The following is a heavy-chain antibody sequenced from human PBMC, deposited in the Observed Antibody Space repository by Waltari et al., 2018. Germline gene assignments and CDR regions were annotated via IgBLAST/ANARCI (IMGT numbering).Heavy chain of an antibody. CDR2: SNGNNGDR. V-gene: IGHV1-2*02. Sequence: QVQLVQSGAEVKKPGASVKVSCKTSGFTFTSYHMHWVRQAPGQGLEWMGWSNGNNGDRDYAQKFRGRVTLTRETSLSTIYMEMNRLTSDDTAVYYCAREDIVATKVFDDWGHGTLVTVSS. CDR1: GFTFTSYH. D-gene: IGHD5-12*01. J-gene: IGHJ4*01. CDR3: AREDIVATKVFDD.